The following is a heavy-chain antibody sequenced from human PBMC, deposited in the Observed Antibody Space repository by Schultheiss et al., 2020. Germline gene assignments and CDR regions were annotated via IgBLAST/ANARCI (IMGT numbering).Heavy chain of an antibody. Sequence: GGSLRLSCAASGFTFSSDSMNWVRQAPGKGLEWVSYISSSSSTIYYADSVKGRFTISRDNSKNTLYLQMNSLRAEDTAVYYCARSIKRITIFGALRYGMDVWGQGTTVTVSS. D-gene: IGHD3-3*01. CDR3: ARSIKRITIFGALRYGMDV. V-gene: IGHV3-48*01. CDR2: ISSSSSTI. J-gene: IGHJ6*02. CDR1: GFTFSSDS.